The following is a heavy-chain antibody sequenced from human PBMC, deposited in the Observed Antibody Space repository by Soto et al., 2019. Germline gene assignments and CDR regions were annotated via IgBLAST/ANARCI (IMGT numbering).Heavy chain of an antibody. CDR3: ARERGGGDPDAFDI. Sequence: SETLSLTCTVSGGSISSYYWSWIRQPPGKGLEWIGYIYYSGSTNYNPSLKSRVTISVDTSKNQFSLKLSSVTAADTAVYYCARERGGGDPDAFDIWGQGTMVTVSS. V-gene: IGHV4-59*01. J-gene: IGHJ3*02. D-gene: IGHD3-10*01. CDR1: GGSISSYY. CDR2: IYYSGST.